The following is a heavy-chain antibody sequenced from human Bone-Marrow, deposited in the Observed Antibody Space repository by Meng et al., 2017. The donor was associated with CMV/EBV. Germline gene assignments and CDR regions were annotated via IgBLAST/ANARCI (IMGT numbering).Heavy chain of an antibody. D-gene: IGHD2-2*01. CDR2: ISYSGST. CDR3: AKNVVGGWFDP. J-gene: IGHJ5*02. Sequence: SETLSLTCTVSGGSISKTNSYWGWIRQPPGKGLEWIGIISYSGSTYYNPSLKSRVTISVDTSKNQFSLNLNSVTAADTAVYYCAKNVVGGWFDPWGQGTLVTVSP. V-gene: IGHV4-39*01. CDR1: GGSISKTNSY.